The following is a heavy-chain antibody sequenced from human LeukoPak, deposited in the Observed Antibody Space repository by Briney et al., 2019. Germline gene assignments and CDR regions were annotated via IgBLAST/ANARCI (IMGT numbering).Heavy chain of an antibody. J-gene: IGHJ4*02. D-gene: IGHD3-10*01. CDR2: FDPEDGET. Sequence: ASVKVSCKVSGYTLTELSMHWVRQAPGKGLEWMGGFDPEDGETIYAQKFQGRVTMTEDTSTDTAYMELSSLRSGDTAVYYCATLARGHDSRDYWGQGTLVTVSS. CDR1: GYTLTELS. V-gene: IGHV1-24*01. CDR3: ATLARGHDSRDY.